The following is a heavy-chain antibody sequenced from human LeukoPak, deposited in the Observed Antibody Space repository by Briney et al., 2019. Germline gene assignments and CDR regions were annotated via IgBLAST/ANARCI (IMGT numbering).Heavy chain of an antibody. D-gene: IGHD4-17*01. J-gene: IGHJ5*02. CDR2: IYDSGST. CDR3: ARHTGYNWFDP. Sequence: SETLSLTCTVSGGSISSYYWSWIRQPPGKGLEWIGYIYDSGSTNYNPSLKSRVTISVDTSKNQFSLKLSSVTAADTAVYYCARHTGYNWFDPWGQGTLVTVSS. CDR1: GGSISSYY. V-gene: IGHV4-59*08.